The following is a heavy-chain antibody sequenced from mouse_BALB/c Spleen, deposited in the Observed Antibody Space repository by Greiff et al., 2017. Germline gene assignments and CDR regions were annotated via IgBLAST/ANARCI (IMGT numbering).Heavy chain of an antibody. CDR3: ARDPGYYFDY. CDR1: GFTFSDYG. Sequence: EVKVVESGGGLVQPGGSRKLSCAASGFTFSDYGMAWVRQAPGKGPEWVAFISNLAYSIYYADTVTGRFTISRENAKNTLYLEMSSLRSEDTAMYYCARDPGYYFDYWGQGTTLTVSS. V-gene: IGHV5-15*02. CDR2: ISNLAYSI. J-gene: IGHJ2*01. D-gene: IGHD1-2*01.